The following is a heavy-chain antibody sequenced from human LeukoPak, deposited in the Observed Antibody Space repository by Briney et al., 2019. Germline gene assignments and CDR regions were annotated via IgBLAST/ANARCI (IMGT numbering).Heavy chain of an antibody. CDR1: GFTFSTSW. V-gene: IGHV3-74*01. Sequence: GGSLRLSCAASGFTFSTSWMHWVRQAPGKGLVWVSLISSDGSTIIYADSVKGRFTISRDNAKSTLYLQMNSLRAEDTAVYCCARRSASGSYYFFDYWGQGTLVTVSS. CDR3: ARRSASGSYYFFDY. CDR2: ISSDGSTI. J-gene: IGHJ4*02. D-gene: IGHD3-10*01.